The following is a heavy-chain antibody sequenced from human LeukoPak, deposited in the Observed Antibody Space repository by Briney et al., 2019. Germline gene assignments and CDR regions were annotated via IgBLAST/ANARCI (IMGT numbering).Heavy chain of an antibody. Sequence: PGGSLRLSCAASGFTFSSYAMHWVRQAPGKGLEWVSSILGRDQRTFYADSVKGRFTISRDNSKNTLFLQMNSLRAEDTAIYYCAKDRSGYNSGTYFDYWGQGTLVTVSS. D-gene: IGHD1-26*01. CDR1: GFTFSSYA. J-gene: IGHJ4*02. V-gene: IGHV3-23*01. CDR2: ILGRDQRT. CDR3: AKDRSGYNSGTYFDY.